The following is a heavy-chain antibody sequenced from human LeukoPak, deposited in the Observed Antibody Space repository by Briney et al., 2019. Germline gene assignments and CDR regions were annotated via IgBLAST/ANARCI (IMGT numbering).Heavy chain of an antibody. CDR1: GFTFDAYA. CDR2: ISWNSGSI. Sequence: GGSLRLSCAASGFTFDAYAMHWVRQAPGKGLEWVSGISWNSGSIGYADSVKGRFTISRDNAKNSLYLQMNSLRAEDTALYYCAKSGSGSYYSGSFDYWGQGTLVTVSS. V-gene: IGHV3-9*01. CDR3: AKSGSGSYYSGSFDY. J-gene: IGHJ4*02. D-gene: IGHD3-10*01.